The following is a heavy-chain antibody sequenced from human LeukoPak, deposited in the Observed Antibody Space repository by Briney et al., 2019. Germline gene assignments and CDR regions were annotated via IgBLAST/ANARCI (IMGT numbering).Heavy chain of an antibody. CDR1: GVSISTTSCY. V-gene: IGHV4-39*01. CDR3: ARQGGWGGALSFSDS. J-gene: IGHJ4*02. CDR2: MLYRGST. Sequence: PSETLSLTCTVSGVSISTTSCYWGWIRQTPGKGLEWIGSMLYRGSTYYSPSLRSRVIISVDASKNQFFLTLSPVTAADTAVYYCARQGGWGGALSFSDSWGQGTLITVSS. D-gene: IGHD3-16*01.